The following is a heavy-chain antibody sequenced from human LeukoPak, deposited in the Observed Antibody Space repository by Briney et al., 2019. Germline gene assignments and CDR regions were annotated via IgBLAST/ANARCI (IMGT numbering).Heavy chain of an antibody. CDR2: INPNSGGT. CDR1: GYTFTGSY. CDR3: ARVGTYRSSWYGWFDP. J-gene: IGHJ5*02. D-gene: IGHD6-13*01. V-gene: IGHV1-2*02. Sequence: GASVKVSCKASGYTFTGSYMHWVRQAPGQGLEWMGWINPNSGGTNYAQKFQGRVTMTRDTSISTAYMELSRLRSDDTAVYYCARVGTYRSSWYGWFDPWGQGTLVTVSS.